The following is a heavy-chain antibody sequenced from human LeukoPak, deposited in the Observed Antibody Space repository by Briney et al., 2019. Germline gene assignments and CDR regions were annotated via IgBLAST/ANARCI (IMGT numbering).Heavy chain of an antibody. CDR1: GFTFSDYY. D-gene: IGHD3-3*01. CDR2: ISSSGSTI. V-gene: IGHV3-11*04. CDR3: AREKVHDFWSGYYEGMDV. Sequence: GGSLRLSCAASGFTFSDYYMSWIRQAPGKGLEWVSYISSSGSTIYYADSVKGRFTISRDNAKNSLYLQMNSPRAEDTAVYYCAREKVHDFWSGYYEGMDVWGKGTPVTVSS. J-gene: IGHJ6*04.